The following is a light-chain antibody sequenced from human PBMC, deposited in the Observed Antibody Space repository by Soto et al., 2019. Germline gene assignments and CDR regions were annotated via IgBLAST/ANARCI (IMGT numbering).Light chain of an antibody. V-gene: IGLV2-8*01. Sequence: QSALTQPPSASGSPGQSVTISCTGTSSDVGGYKYVSWYQQHPGKAPKLILYEVSKRPSGVPDRFSGSKSGNTASLTVSGLQAEDEADYYCNSYAGSIYVFVTGTKLTVL. CDR2: EVS. J-gene: IGLJ1*01. CDR1: SSDVGGYKY. CDR3: NSYAGSIYV.